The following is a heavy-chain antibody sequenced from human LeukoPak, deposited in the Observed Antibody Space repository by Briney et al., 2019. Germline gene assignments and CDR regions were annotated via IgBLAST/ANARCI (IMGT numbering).Heavy chain of an antibody. Sequence: SETLSLTCTVSGGSISSSSYYWGWIRQPPGKGLEWIGSIYYSGSTYYNPSLKSRVTISVDTSKNQFSLKLSSVTAADTAVYYCARDLRFDAFDIWGQGTMVTVSS. CDR2: IYYSGST. V-gene: IGHV4-39*02. D-gene: IGHD4-17*01. CDR1: GGSISSSSYY. J-gene: IGHJ3*02. CDR3: ARDLRFDAFDI.